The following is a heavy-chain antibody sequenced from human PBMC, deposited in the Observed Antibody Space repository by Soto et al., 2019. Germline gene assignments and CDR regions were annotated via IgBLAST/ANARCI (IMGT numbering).Heavy chain of an antibody. D-gene: IGHD3-10*01. J-gene: IGHJ5*02. CDR3: ARARDSESYAPNWFDT. Sequence: GGSLRLSCAASGFTFTSYWMHWVRQAPGKGLVWVSRIHSDGSSTSYADSVKGRFTISRDNAKNTLYLEMNSLRAEDTAVYYCARARDSESYAPNWFDTLGEGT. V-gene: IGHV3-74*01. CDR2: IHSDGSST. CDR1: GFTFTSYW.